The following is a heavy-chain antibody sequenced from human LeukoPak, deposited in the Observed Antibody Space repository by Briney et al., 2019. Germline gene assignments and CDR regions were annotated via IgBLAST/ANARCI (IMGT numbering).Heavy chain of an antibody. V-gene: IGHV3-9*01. CDR2: ISWNSGSI. D-gene: IGHD5-12*01. CDR1: GFTFDDHA. CDR3: AKSPHSNIVATTFDY. Sequence: GGSLRLSCAASGFTFDDHAMHWVRQAPGKGLEWVSGISWNSGSIGYADSVKGRFTISRDNAKNSLYLQMNSLRAEDTALYYCAKSPHSNIVATTFDYWGQGTLVTVSS. J-gene: IGHJ4*02.